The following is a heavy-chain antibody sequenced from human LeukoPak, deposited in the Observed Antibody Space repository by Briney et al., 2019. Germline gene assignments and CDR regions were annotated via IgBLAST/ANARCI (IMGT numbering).Heavy chain of an antibody. CDR2: IIGNTGKR. V-gene: IGHV1-18*01. Sequence: ASVKDSCNPSGHTFASYGISWVRQAPGRGLGKMVWIIGNTGKRNYAQKFQGRVTMTTDTSTSMDYLELRSLTSEDTAVYYCARRFCSSVSCYDDDAFDVWGQGTLVTVSS. J-gene: IGHJ3*01. CDR1: GHTFASYG. CDR3: ARRFCSSVSCYDDDAFDV. D-gene: IGHD2-2*01.